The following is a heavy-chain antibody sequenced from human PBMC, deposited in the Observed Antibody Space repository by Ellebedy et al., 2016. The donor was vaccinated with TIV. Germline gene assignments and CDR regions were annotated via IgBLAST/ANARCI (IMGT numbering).Heavy chain of an antibody. V-gene: IGHV4-59*08. Sequence: MPSETLSLTCSVSGGSVSSHYWSRIRPPPGKGLEWIAYIFYRGSTNYNPSLKSRVTVSVDTSKNQFSLTLDSVTAADTAVYYCARHFRYTYGHLIDWGPGILVTVAS. D-gene: IGHD5-18*01. CDR2: IFYRGST. CDR3: ARHFRYTYGHLID. J-gene: IGHJ4*02. CDR1: GGSVSSHY.